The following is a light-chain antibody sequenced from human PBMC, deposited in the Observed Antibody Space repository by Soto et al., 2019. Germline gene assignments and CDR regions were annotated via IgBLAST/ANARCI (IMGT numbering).Light chain of an antibody. CDR1: QSISSW. J-gene: IGKJ1*01. CDR3: QYYNDYCWT. V-gene: IGKV1-5*03. CDR2: KTS. Sequence: DIQLTQSHSTLSASVGDRVTITCRASQSISSWLAWYQQKPGKAPNLLIYKTSNLESGVPSRFSGSGSGTEFTLTISSLQPDDFATYYCQYYNDYCWTFGQGTKVEIK.